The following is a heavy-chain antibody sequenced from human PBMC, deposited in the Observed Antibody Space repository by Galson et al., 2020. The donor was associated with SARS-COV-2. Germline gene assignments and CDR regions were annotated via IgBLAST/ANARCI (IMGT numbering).Heavy chain of an antibody. V-gene: IGHV3-7*04. J-gene: IGHJ4*02. CDR2: INQDDSEK. D-gene: IGHD3-3*01. CDR3: ARRRVRGADY. Sequence: GGSLRLSCAASGFTFSTYSMSWVRQAPGKGLEWVANINQDDSEKFHVDSVRGRFTISRDNAKNSLYLQMNSLRAEDTAVYYCARRRVRGADYWGQGTLVTVSS. CDR1: GFTFSTYS.